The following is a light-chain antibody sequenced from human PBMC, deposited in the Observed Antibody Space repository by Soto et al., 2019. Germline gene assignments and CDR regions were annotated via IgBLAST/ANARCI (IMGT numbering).Light chain of an antibody. Sequence: EIVLTQSPATLSLSPGDRAVLSCRASQSVSRSLTWYQHKPGQAPRLLIYGASSRATGIPDRFSGSGSGTDFTLTISRLEPEDFAVYYCQQYGSSPTFGQGTKVDIK. J-gene: IGKJ1*01. CDR1: QSVSRS. CDR2: GAS. CDR3: QQYGSSPT. V-gene: IGKV3-20*01.